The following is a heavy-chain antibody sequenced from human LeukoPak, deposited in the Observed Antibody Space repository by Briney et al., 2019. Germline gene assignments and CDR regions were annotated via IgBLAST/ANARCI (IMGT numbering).Heavy chain of an antibody. V-gene: IGHV1-18*01. D-gene: IGHD4-17*01. Sequence: ASVKVSCKASGYTFTSYGISWVRQAPGRGLEWMGWISAYNGNTNYAQKLQGRVTMTTDTSTSTAYMELRSLRSDDTAVYYCARVTGPARLSPLKRTTVNTNWFDPWGQGTLVTVSS. CDR3: ARVTGPARLSPLKRTTVNTNWFDP. CDR2: ISAYNGNT. CDR1: GYTFTSYG. J-gene: IGHJ5*02.